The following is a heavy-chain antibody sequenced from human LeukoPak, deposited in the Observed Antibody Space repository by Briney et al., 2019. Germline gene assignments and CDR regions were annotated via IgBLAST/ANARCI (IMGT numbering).Heavy chain of an antibody. V-gene: IGHV3-11*04. CDR3: ARDKYYYDSSGVWGY. D-gene: IGHD3-22*01. J-gene: IGHJ4*02. Sequence: GGSLRLSCAASGFTFSDYYMSWIREAPGKGLEWVSYISSSGSTLYYADYVKGGFTMSRDKAKNSVYLQMNSLRAEDTAVYYCARDKYYYDSSGVWGYWGQGTLVTVSS. CDR1: GFTFSDYY. CDR2: ISSSGSTL.